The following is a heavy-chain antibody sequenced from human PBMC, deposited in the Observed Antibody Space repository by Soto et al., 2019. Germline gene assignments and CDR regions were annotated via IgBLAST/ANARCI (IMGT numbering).Heavy chain of an antibody. CDR1: GGTFSSYA. CDR3: ARDFSRGGYFDY. D-gene: IGHD3-10*01. J-gene: IGHJ4*02. V-gene: IGHV1-69*06. Sequence: SVKVSCKASGGTFSSYAISWVRQAPGQGLEWMGGIIPIFGTANYAQKFQGRVTITADKSTSTAYMELSSLRSEDTAVYYCARDFSRGGYFDYWGQGTLVTVSS. CDR2: IIPIFGTA.